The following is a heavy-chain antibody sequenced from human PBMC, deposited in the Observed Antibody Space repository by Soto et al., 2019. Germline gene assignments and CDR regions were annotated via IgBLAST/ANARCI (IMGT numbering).Heavy chain of an antibody. V-gene: IGHV1-24*01. J-gene: IGHJ5*02. Sequence: ASMKVSFKVFGYTPTEIFMPWVRQVPGKGLEWMGGFDPEDGETIYAQKFQGRVTMTEDTSTDTAYMELSSLRSEDTAVYYCATERPGTNWFDPWGQGTLVTVSS. CDR2: FDPEDGET. CDR1: GYTPTEIF. CDR3: ATERPGTNWFDP. D-gene: IGHD1-1*01.